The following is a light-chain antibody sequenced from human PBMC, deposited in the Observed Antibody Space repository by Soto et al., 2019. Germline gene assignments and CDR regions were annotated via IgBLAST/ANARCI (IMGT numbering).Light chain of an antibody. J-gene: IGKJ4*01. CDR2: DAS. CDR1: HSVRSN. V-gene: IGKV3-15*01. Sequence: EILMTQSPASLSVSPGERATLPCRASHSVRSNLAWYQQKPGQAPRLLIYDASTRATGIPARFSGSGSGTEFSLTISSLQSEDFAIYVCQQYHIWPPAFGGGTKVEIK. CDR3: QQYHIWPPA.